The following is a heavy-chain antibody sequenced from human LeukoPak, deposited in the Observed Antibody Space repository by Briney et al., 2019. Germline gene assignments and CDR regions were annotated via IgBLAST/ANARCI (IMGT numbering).Heavy chain of an antibody. CDR2: INPNSGGT. Sequence: GASVKVSCKASGYTFTSYAMHWVRQAPGQGLEWMGWINPNSGGTNYAQKFQGRVTMTRDTSISTAYMELSRLRSDDTAVYYCAREVARGYSYGPEDWGQGTLVTVSS. CDR3: AREVARGYSYGPED. J-gene: IGHJ4*02. CDR1: GYTFTSYA. D-gene: IGHD5-18*01. V-gene: IGHV1-2*02.